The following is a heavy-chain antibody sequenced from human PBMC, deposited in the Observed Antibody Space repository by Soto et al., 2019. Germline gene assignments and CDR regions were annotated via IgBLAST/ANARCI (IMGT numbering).Heavy chain of an antibody. CDR2: IKSKTDGGTT. J-gene: IGHJ6*03. CDR3: TTDRRGYQLLWPTYYYYYMDV. V-gene: IGHV3-15*01. CDR1: GFTFSNAW. Sequence: GGSLRLSCAASGFTFSNAWMSWVRQAPGKGLEWVGRIKSKTDGGTTDYAAPVKGRFTISRDDSKNTLYLQMNSLKTEDTAVYYCTTDRRGYQLLWPTYYYYYMDVWGKGTTVTVSS. D-gene: IGHD2-2*01.